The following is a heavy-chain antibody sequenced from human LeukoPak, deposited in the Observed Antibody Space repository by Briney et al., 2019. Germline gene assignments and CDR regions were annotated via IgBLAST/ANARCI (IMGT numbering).Heavy chain of an antibody. CDR3: ARRYCSSTSCSNWFDP. D-gene: IGHD2-2*01. CDR2: IWSDGSNK. V-gene: IGHV3-30*02. Sequence: GGSLRLSCAASGFTFSNYVIHWVRQAPGKGLEWVSFIWSDGSNKYYADSVRGRLTISRDSSKNTLYLQMNSLRVEDTAVYYCARRYCSSTSCSNWFDPWGQGTLVTVSS. J-gene: IGHJ5*02. CDR1: GFTFSNYV.